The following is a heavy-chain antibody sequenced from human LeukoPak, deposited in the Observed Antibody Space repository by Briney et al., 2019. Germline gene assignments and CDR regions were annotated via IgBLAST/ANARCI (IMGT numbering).Heavy chain of an antibody. J-gene: IGHJ4*02. CDR3: AREGGNWGEGYFDY. CDR1: GFTFSDYY. V-gene: IGHV3-11*01. D-gene: IGHD7-27*01. CDR2: ITSSGDTI. Sequence: GGSLRLSCAASGFTFSDYYMSWIRQVPGKGLEWVSYITSSGDTIYYADSVKGRFTISRDIPENSVYLQMSSLRAEDTAVYYCAREGGNWGEGYFDYWGQGTLVTVSS.